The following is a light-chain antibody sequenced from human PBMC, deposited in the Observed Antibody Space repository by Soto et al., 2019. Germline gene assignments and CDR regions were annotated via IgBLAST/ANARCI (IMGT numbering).Light chain of an antibody. CDR2: LAS. V-gene: IGKV1-39*01. J-gene: IGKJ2*01. Sequence: DIQMNQSPSSLSASVGDRVTITCRASQSITTYLNWYQQKPGKAPKLLIYLASSLQSGVPSRFSGSGFGTDFNLTICSRQAEDSATYYCQLSYNTPPDTLGQGTKLEIK. CDR1: QSITTY. CDR3: QLSYNTPPDT.